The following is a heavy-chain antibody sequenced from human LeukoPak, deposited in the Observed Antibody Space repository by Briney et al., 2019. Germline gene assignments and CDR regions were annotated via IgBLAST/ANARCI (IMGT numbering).Heavy chain of an antibody. CDR2: ISYDGSNK. V-gene: IGHV3-30*18. Sequence: GGSLRLSCAASGFTFSSYGMHWVRQAPGKGLEWVAVISYDGSNKYYADSVKGRFTISRENSKNTLYLQMNSLRAEDTAVYYCAKGMSSGWYLVSDYWGQGTLVTVSS. J-gene: IGHJ4*02. D-gene: IGHD6-19*01. CDR3: AKGMSSGWYLVSDY. CDR1: GFTFSSYG.